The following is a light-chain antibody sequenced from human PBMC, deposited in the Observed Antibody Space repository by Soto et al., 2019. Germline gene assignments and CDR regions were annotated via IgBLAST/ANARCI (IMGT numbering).Light chain of an antibody. CDR1: TSNIGDYD. V-gene: IGLV1-40*01. CDR2: GNN. Sequence: QSVLTQPPSVSGAPGQRVTISCAGSTSNIGDYDVHWYQQLPGTAPKLLIYGNNNRPSGVPDRFSGSKSGTSASLSITGLQAEDEDDYYCQAYDRSQSGSVFGGGTKPTVL. CDR3: QAYDRSQSGSV. J-gene: IGLJ3*02.